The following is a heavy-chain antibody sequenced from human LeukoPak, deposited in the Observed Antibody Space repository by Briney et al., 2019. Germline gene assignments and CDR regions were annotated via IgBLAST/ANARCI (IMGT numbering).Heavy chain of an antibody. Sequence: ASVTVSCKASGYTFTSYYMHWVRQAPGQGLEWMGIINPSGGSTSYAQKFQGRVTMTRDTSTSTVYMELSSLRSEDTAVYHCARDRRRIKKGDGVVVVAAIFDYWGQGTLVTVSS. V-gene: IGHV1-46*01. CDR3: ARDRRRIKKGDGVVVVAAIFDY. D-gene: IGHD2-15*01. J-gene: IGHJ4*02. CDR2: INPSGGST. CDR1: GYTFTSYY.